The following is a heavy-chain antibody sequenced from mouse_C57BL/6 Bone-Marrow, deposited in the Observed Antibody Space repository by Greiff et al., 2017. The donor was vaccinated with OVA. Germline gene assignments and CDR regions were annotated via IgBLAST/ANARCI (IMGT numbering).Heavy chain of an antibody. CDR1: GYTFTSYW. CDR3: AREGRYYGNYVWYFDV. D-gene: IGHD2-1*01. CDR2: IYPSDSET. Sequence: QVQLQQPGAELVRPGSSVKLSCKASGYTFTSYWMDWVKQRPGQGLEWIGNIYPSDSETHYNQKFKDKATLTVDKSSSTAYMQLSSLTSEDSAVYYCAREGRYYGNYVWYFDVWGTGTTVTVSS. V-gene: IGHV1-61*01. J-gene: IGHJ1*03.